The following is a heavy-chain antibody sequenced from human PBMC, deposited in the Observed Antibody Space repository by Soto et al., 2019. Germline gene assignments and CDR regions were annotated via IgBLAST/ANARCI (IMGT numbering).Heavy chain of an antibody. V-gene: IGHV3-43*01. Sequence: HPGGSLRLSCAASGFTFDDYTMHWVRQAPGKGLEWVSLISWDGGSTYYADSVKGRFTISRDNSKNSLYLQMNSLRTEDTALYYCAKDFGATAMVPGYFDYWGQGTLVTVSS. CDR1: GFTFDDYT. CDR2: ISWDGGST. J-gene: IGHJ4*02. CDR3: AKDFGATAMVPGYFDY. D-gene: IGHD5-18*01.